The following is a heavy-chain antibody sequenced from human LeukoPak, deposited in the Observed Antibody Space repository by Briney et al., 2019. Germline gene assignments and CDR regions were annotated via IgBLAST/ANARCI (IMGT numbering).Heavy chain of an antibody. Sequence: SSQTLSLTCTVSGGSISIGSYYWSWIRQPAGKGLEWIGRIYTSGSTNYNPSLKSRVTISVDTSKYQFSLKLSSVTAADTAVYYCARGLWATINYWGQGTLVTVSS. J-gene: IGHJ4*02. CDR1: GGSISIGSYY. D-gene: IGHD5-24*01. CDR2: IYTSGST. CDR3: ARGLWATINY. V-gene: IGHV4-61*02.